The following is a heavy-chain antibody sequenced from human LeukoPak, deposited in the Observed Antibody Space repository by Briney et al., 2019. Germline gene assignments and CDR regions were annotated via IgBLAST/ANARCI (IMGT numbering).Heavy chain of an antibody. CDR2: MNPNSGNT. Sequence: ASVKVSCKASGYTFTSYDINWVRQATGQGLEWMGWMNPNSGNTGYAQKFQGRVTMTRNTSISTAYMELSSLRSEDTAVYYCARNGYSSSWYQAGGWWKSYSWFDPWGQGTLVTVSS. CDR1: GYTFTSYD. V-gene: IGHV1-8*01. CDR3: ARNGYSSSWYQAGGWWKSYSWFDP. J-gene: IGHJ5*02. D-gene: IGHD6-13*01.